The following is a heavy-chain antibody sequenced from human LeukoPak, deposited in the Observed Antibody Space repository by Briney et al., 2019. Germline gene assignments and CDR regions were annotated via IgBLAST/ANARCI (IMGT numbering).Heavy chain of an antibody. J-gene: IGHJ4*02. V-gene: IGHV3-9*03. CDR2: IRWNSGTI. CDR3: AKDIRSYYDSSAIDY. D-gene: IGHD3-22*01. Sequence: GGSLRLSCAASGFTFDDYAMHWVRQAPGKGLEWVSGIRWNSGTIGYADSVKGRFTISGDNAKNSLYLQMNSLRAEDMALYYCAKDIRSYYDSSAIDYWGQGTLVTVSS. CDR1: GFTFDDYA.